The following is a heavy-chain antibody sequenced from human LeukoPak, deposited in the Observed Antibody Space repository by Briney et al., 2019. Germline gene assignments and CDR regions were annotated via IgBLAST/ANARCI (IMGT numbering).Heavy chain of an antibody. CDR1: GGSISSSSYY. CDR3: ARVRYYYDSSGYSLDY. CDR2: IYYSGST. V-gene: IGHV4-39*01. Sequence: SETLSLTCTVSGGSISSSSYYWGWIRQPPGKGLEWIGSIYYSGSTYYNPSLKSRVTISVDTSKNQFSLKLSSVTAADTAVYYCARVRYYYDSSGYSLDYWGQGTLVTVSS. J-gene: IGHJ4*02. D-gene: IGHD3-22*01.